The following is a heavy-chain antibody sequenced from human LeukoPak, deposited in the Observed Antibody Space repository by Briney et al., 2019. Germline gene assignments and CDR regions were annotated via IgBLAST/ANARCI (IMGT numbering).Heavy chain of an antibody. CDR1: GFTFDDYA. J-gene: IGHJ4*02. CDR3: AKSLGYSGGYYFDY. V-gene: IGHV3-9*03. D-gene: IGHD3-16*01. Sequence: GGSLRLSCAASGFTFDDYAMHWVRQAPGKGLEWVSGISRNSGSIGYADSVKGRFTISRDNAKNSLYLQMNSLRAEDMALYYCAKSLGYSGGYYFDYWGQGTLVTVSS. CDR2: ISRNSGSI.